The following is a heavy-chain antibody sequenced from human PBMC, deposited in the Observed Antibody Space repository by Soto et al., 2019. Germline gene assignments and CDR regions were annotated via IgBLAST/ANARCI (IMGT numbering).Heavy chain of an antibody. CDR1: GFTFSNAW. D-gene: IGHD6-19*01. Sequence: GGSLRLSCAASGFTFSNAWMSWVRQAPGKGLEWVSRIKSKTDGGTTDYAAPVKGRFTISRDDSKNTLYLQMNSLKTEDTAVYYCTTRTWLESFDPWGQGTLVTVSS. CDR3: TTRTWLESFDP. CDR2: IKSKTDGGTT. J-gene: IGHJ5*02. V-gene: IGHV3-15*01.